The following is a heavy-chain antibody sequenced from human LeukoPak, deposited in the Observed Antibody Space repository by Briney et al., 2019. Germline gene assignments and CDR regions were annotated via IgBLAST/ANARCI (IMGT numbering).Heavy chain of an antibody. D-gene: IGHD2-21*02. CDR2: IWYDGSNK. CDR1: GFTFSSYG. J-gene: IGHJ4*02. Sequence: PGGSLRLSCAASGFTFSSYGMHWVRQAPGKGLEWVAVIWYDGSNKYYADSVKGRFTISRDNSKNTLYLQMNSLRAEDTAVYHCAKDSPYCGGDCYFDYWGQGTLVTVSS. CDR3: AKDSPYCGGDCYFDY. V-gene: IGHV3-33*06.